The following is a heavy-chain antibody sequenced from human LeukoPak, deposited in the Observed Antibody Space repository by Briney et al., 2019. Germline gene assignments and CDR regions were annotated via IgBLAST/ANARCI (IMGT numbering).Heavy chain of an antibody. J-gene: IGHJ4*02. CDR1: GGSISSTRHY. D-gene: IGHD2/OR15-2a*01. V-gene: IGHV4-61*05. CDR3: ASEYCTSSTCRFDS. CDR2: IYNSGST. Sequence: SETLSLTCTVSGGSISSTRHYWGWIRQPPGKGLEWIGYIYNSGSTNYNPSLKSRVTISLDTSRNQFSLKLTSVTAADTALYYCASEYCTSSTCRFDSWGQGTLVTVSS.